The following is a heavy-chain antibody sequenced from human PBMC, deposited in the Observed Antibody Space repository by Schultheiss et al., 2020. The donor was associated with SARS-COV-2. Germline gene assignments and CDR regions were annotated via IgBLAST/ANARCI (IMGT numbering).Heavy chain of an antibody. J-gene: IGHJ3*02. CDR3: ARARGGSYYDAFDI. V-gene: IGHV3-30-3*01. CDR2: ISYDGSNK. Sequence: LSLTCAASGFTFSSYAMHWVRQAPGKGLEWVAVISYDGSNKYYADSVKGRFTISRDNSKNTLYLQMNSLRAEDTAVYYCARARGGSYYDAFDIWGQGTMVTVSS. CDR1: GFTFSSYA. D-gene: IGHD1-26*01.